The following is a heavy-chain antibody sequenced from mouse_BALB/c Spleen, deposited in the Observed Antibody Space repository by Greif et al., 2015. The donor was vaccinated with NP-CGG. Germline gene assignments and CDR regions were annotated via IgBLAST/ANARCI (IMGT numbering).Heavy chain of an antibody. V-gene: IGHV5-6-4*01. CDR2: ISSGGSYT. J-gene: IGHJ4*01. CDR1: GFTFSSYT. CDR3: TRGGNYAMDY. Sequence: VQLKESGGGLVKPGGSLKLSCAASGFTFSSYTMSWVRQTPEKRLEWVATISSGGSYTYYPDSVKGRFTISRDNAKNTLYLQMSSLKSEDTAMYYCTRGGNYAMDYWGQGTSVTVSS. D-gene: IGHD2-14*01.